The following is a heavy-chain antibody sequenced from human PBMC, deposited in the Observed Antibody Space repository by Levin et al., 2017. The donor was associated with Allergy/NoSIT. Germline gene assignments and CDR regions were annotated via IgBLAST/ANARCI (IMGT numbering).Heavy chain of an antibody. CDR1: GASISSYY. D-gene: IGHD3-16*01. CDR3: AGLPSDDGDVWDYYFDL. V-gene: IGHV4-59*08. CDR2: IYDSGSA. J-gene: IGHJ2*01. Sequence: SQTLSLTCTVSGASISSYYWSWIRQPPGKGLEWIGYIYDSGSATYNPSLKSRVTMSLDTSKNQFSLMLRSVSAADTAIYYCAGLPSDDGDVWDYYFDLWGRGTLVTVSS.